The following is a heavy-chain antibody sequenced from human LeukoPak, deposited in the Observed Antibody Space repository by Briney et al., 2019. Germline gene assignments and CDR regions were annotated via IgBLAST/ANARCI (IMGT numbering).Heavy chain of an antibody. CDR1: GYTFTSYG. CDR3: ARGASHYYDSSGYLDY. V-gene: IGHV1-18*01. J-gene: IGHJ4*02. Sequence: GASVKVSCKTSGYTFTSYGISWVRQAPGQGLEWMGWISGYNGNTNYAQKFQGRVTMTTDTSTSTAYMELRSLRSDDTAVYYCARGASHYYDSSGYLDYWGQGTLVTVSS. D-gene: IGHD3-22*01. CDR2: ISGYNGNT.